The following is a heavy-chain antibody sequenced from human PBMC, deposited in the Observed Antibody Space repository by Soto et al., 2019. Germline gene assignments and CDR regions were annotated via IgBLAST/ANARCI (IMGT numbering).Heavy chain of an antibody. Sequence: GGSLRLSCAASGFTFSSYAMSWVRQAPGKGLEWVSAISGSGGSTYYADSVKGRFTISRDNSKNTLYLQMNSLRAEDTAVYYCAKVGGYYDSSGYFDYWGQGTLVTVSS. CDR2: ISGSGGST. J-gene: IGHJ4*02. D-gene: IGHD3-22*01. CDR1: GFTFSSYA. CDR3: AKVGGYYDSSGYFDY. V-gene: IGHV3-23*01.